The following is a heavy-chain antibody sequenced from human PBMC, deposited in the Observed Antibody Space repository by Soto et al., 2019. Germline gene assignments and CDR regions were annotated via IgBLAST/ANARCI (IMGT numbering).Heavy chain of an antibody. CDR1: GYSFTSYW. CDR3: ARLDGGYCSSTSCYAADYYGMDV. D-gene: IGHD2-2*01. V-gene: IGHV5-10-1*01. CDR2: IDPSDSYT. J-gene: IGHJ6*02. Sequence: GESLKISCKGSGYSFTSYWIGWVRQMPGKGLEWMGRIDPSDSYTNYSPSFQGHVTISADKSISTAYLQWSSLKASDTAMYYCARLDGGYCSSTSCYAADYYGMDVWGQGTTVTVSS.